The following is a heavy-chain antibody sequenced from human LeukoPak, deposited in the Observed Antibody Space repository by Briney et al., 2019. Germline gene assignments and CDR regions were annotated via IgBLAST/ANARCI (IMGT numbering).Heavy chain of an antibody. CDR2: ISSSSTI. V-gene: IGHV3-48*04. CDR1: GFTFSSYS. CDR3: ARGKQGYYYDSSGYYSSMDV. Sequence: GGSLRLSCAASGFTFSSYSMNWVRQAPGKGLEWVSYISSSSTIYYADSVKGRFTISRDNAKNSLYLQMNSLRAEDTAVYYCARGKQGYYYDSSGYYSSMDVWGQGTTVTVSS. D-gene: IGHD3-22*01. J-gene: IGHJ6*02.